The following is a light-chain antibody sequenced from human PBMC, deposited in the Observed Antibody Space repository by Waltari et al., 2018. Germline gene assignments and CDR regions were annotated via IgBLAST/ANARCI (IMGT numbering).Light chain of an antibody. Sequence: DIVLTQSPATLSLSPGERATLSCRASQSINNYLAWYQQRPGQAPRPRIYSASNRDTGIPARFSGSGSGTDFFLTISSLDPEDFAVYYCQQRSSWPRTFGQGTRVEIK. V-gene: IGKV3-11*01. CDR1: QSINNY. CDR3: QQRSSWPRT. CDR2: SAS. J-gene: IGKJ1*01.